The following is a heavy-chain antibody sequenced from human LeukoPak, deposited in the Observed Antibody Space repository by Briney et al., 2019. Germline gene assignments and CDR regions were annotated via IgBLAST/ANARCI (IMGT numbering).Heavy chain of an antibody. J-gene: IGHJ4*02. CDR1: GGTFSSYA. CDR3: AKDYRPGAYYFDY. Sequence: GASVKVSCKASGGTFSSYAISWVRQAPGQGLEWMGGIIPIFGTANYAQKFQGRVTITADESTSTAYMELSSLRSEDTAVYYCAKDYRPGAYYFDYWGQGTLVTVSS. V-gene: IGHV1-69*01. D-gene: IGHD4-11*01. CDR2: IIPIFGTA.